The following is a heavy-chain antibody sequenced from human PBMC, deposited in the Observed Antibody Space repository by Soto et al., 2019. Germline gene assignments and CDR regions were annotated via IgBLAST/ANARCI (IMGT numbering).Heavy chain of an antibody. D-gene: IGHD3-22*01. J-gene: IGHJ4*02. CDR3: ARGVTMIVVAIPYSFDY. V-gene: IGHV4-31*03. CDR2: IYYSGST. CDR1: GGSISSGGYY. Sequence: SETLSLTCTVSGGSISSGGYYWSWIRQHPGKGLEWIGYIYYSGSTYYNPSLKSRVTISVDTSKNQFSLKLSSVTAADTAVYYCARGVTMIVVAIPYSFDYCGPGTLGTVFS.